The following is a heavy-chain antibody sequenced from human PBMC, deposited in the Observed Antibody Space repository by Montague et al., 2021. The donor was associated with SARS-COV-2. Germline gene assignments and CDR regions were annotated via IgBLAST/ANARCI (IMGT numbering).Heavy chain of an antibody. CDR2: IYNSGST. J-gene: IGHJ3*01. D-gene: IGHD3-9*01. CDR3: ALSLRYFDWADAFDV. V-gene: IGHV4-59*13. CDR1: GGSIDNYF. Sequence: SETLSLTCTASGGSIDNYFWSWIRQPPGKGLEWIGYIYNSGSTNYNPSLKSRVTMSGDTSSNQFSLKLSSVTAADTAMYYCALSLRYFDWADAFDVWGQGTMVIVSS.